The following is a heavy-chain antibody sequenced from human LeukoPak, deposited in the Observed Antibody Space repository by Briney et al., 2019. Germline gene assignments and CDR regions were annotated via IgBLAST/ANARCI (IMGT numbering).Heavy chain of an antibody. V-gene: IGHV3-20*04. CDR3: SRDDYGAGSWNDY. CDR1: GFTIDDYG. Sequence: GGTLRLSCAASGFTIDDYGMSWVRQAPGKGLEWVSGIIWSGGSTGYADFAKRRFTISRDNAKNSLYLQMNILSADDTAFYYCSRDDYGAGSWNDYWGQGTLVTVSS. D-gene: IGHD3-10*01. J-gene: IGHJ4*02. CDR2: IIWSGGST.